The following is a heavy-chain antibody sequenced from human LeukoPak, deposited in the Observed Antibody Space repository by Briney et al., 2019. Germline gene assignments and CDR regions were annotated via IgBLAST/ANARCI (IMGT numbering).Heavy chain of an antibody. CDR2: INGQGDDT. CDR1: GFTFNDYA. D-gene: IGHD4-17*01. V-gene: IGHV3-20*04. CDR3: ARVGTGTTVIE. Sequence: PGGSLRLSCAASGFTFNDYAMNWVRQAPGKGLEWVSGINGQGDDTGYADSGKGRFTISRDNAKNSLYLQMKSLRAEDTALYYCARVGTGTTVIEWGQGSLVTVSS. J-gene: IGHJ4*02.